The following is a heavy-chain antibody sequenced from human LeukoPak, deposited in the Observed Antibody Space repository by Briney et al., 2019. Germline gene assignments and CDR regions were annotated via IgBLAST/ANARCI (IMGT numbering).Heavy chain of an antibody. CDR3: ARGVRTAQSPWSNTRVFDY. V-gene: IGHV3-23*01. Sequence: GGSLRLSCAASGFTFSSYAMSWVRQAPGKGLEWVSDISGGGATTFYADSVKGRLTISRDNSKNTLYLQLSSLRAEDTAVYYCARGVRTAQSPWSNTRVFDYWGQGVLVTVSS. D-gene: IGHD3-10*02. CDR1: GFTFSSYA. J-gene: IGHJ4*02. CDR2: ISGGGATT.